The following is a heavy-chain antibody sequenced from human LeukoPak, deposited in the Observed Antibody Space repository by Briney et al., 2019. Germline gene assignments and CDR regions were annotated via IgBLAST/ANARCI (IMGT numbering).Heavy chain of an antibody. CDR1: GFTYTTYA. CDR2: ISDDGSNK. V-gene: IGHV3-30-3*01. J-gene: IGHJ4*02. CDR3: ASLGTSVDY. D-gene: IGHD1-1*01. Sequence: GGSLRLSCAASGFTYTTYAMHWVRQAPGKGLEWVAVISDDGSNKYYADSVKGRFTISRDNAKNSLYPQMNSLRAEDTAVYYCASLGTSVDYWGQGTLVTVSS.